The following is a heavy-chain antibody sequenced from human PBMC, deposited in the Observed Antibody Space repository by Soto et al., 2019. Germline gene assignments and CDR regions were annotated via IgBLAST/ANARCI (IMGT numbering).Heavy chain of an antibody. CDR3: AKDRGAAMVRYYFDY. V-gene: IGHV3-23*01. Sequence: GGSLRLSCAASGFTFSSYAMSWVRQAPGKGLEWVSAISGSGGSTYSADSVKGRFTISRDNSKNTLYLQMNSLRADDAAVYYCAKDRGAAMVRYYFDYWGQGTLVTVSS. CDR2: ISGSGGST. CDR1: GFTFSSYA. D-gene: IGHD3-10*01. J-gene: IGHJ4*02.